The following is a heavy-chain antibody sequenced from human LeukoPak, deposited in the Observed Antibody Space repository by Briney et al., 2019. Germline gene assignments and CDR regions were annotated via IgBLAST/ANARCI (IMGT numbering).Heavy chain of an antibody. V-gene: IGHV3-66*01. CDR2: IYSGGST. CDR3: ARSGSSSWYGLDY. CDR1: VFTVSSNY. J-gene: IGHJ4*02. D-gene: IGHD6-13*01. Sequence: GGSLRLSCAASVFTVSSNYMSWVRQAPGKGLEWVSVIYSGGSTYYADSVKGRFTISRDNSKNTLNLKMNSLRAGDTAVYYCARSGSSSWYGLDYWGQGTLVTVSS.